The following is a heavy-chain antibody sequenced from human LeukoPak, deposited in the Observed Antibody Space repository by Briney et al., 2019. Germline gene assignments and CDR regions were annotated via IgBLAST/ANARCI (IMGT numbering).Heavy chain of an antibody. CDR2: ISGSGGST. D-gene: IGHD6-19*01. J-gene: IGHJ4*02. Sequence: PGGSLRLSCAASGFTFNNYAMSWVRQAPGKGLEWVSVISGSGGSTYFADSVKGRFTISRDNSKNTLYLQMNSLRVEDTAVYYCAKSASGWFVDCWGQGTLVTVSP. CDR1: GFTFNNYA. V-gene: IGHV3-23*01. CDR3: AKSASGWFVDC.